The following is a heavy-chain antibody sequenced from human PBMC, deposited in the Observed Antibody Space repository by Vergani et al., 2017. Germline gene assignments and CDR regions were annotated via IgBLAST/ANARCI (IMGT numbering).Heavy chain of an antibody. CDR3: AKGSYGGNSYYYGMDV. CDR2: ISWDGGST. D-gene: IGHD4-23*01. J-gene: IGHJ6*02. Sequence: EVQLVESGGGLVQPGGSLRLSCAASGFTFDDYTMHWVRQAPGKGLEWVSLISWDGGSTYYADSVKGRFTISRDNSKNSLYLQMNSLRTEDTALYYCAKGSYGGNSYYYGMDVWGQGTTVTVSS. CDR1: GFTFDDYT. V-gene: IGHV3-43*01.